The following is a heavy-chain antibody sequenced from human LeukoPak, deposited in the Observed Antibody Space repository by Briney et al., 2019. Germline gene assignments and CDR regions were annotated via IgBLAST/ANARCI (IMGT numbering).Heavy chain of an antibody. Sequence: ASVKVSCTASGYTFTSYGISWVRQAPGQGLEWMGWISAYNGNTNYAQKLQGRVTMTTDTSTSTAYMELRSLRSDDTAVYYCAREPYDILTGYLGSRSDPWGQGTLVTVSS. CDR2: ISAYNGNT. D-gene: IGHD3-9*01. CDR1: GYTFTSYG. V-gene: IGHV1-18*04. J-gene: IGHJ5*02. CDR3: AREPYDILTGYLGSRSDP.